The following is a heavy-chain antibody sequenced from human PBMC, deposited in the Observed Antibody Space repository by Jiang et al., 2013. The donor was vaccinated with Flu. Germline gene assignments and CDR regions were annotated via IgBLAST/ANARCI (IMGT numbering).Heavy chain of an antibody. CDR3: AKDNGITMIVVALNY. D-gene: IGHD3-22*01. Sequence: SWVRQAPGKGLEWVSAISGSGGSTYYADSVKGRFTISRDNSKNTLYLQMNSLRAEDTAVYYCAKDNGITMIVVALNYWGQGTLVTVSS. CDR2: ISGSGGST. V-gene: IGHV3-23*01. J-gene: IGHJ4*02.